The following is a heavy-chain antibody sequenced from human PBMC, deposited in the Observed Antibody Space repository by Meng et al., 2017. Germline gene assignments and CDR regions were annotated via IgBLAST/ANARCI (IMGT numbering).Heavy chain of an antibody. D-gene: IGHD6-13*01. Sequence: SETLSLTCAVYGGSFSGSYYWSWIRQPAGKGLEWIGRIYTSGSTNYNPSLKSRVTISVDTSKNQFSLKLSSVTAADTAVYYCARELYSSRTGYGMDVWGQGTTVTVSS. J-gene: IGHJ6*02. V-gene: IGHV4-61*02. CDR1: GGSFSGSYY. CDR2: IYTSGST. CDR3: ARELYSSRTGYGMDV.